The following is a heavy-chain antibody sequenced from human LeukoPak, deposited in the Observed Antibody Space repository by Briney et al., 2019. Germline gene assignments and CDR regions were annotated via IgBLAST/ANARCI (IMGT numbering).Heavy chain of an antibody. D-gene: IGHD3-3*01. V-gene: IGHV4-31*03. CDR2: IYYSGST. CDR1: GFSLSTSGVG. CDR3: ARNLLRFLEFFDY. Sequence: SGPTLVNPTQTLTLTCTFSGFSLSTSGVGVGWIRQHPGKGLEWIGYIYYSGSTYYNPSLKSRVTISVDTSKNQFSLKLSSVTAADTAVYYCARNLLRFLEFFDYWGQGTLVTVSS. J-gene: IGHJ4*02.